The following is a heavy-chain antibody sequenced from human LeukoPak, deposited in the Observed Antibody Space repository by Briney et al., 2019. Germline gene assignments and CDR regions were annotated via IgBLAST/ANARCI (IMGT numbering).Heavy chain of an antibody. CDR1: GYTFTAYY. V-gene: IGHV1-2*02. CDR2: INPNTGGT. Sequence: ASVKVSCKASGYTFTAYYMHWVRQAPGQGLEWMGWINPNTGGTNYAQKFQGRVTMTRDTSITTAYMELSRLTFDDTAVYYCARDDNFQFDSWGQGTLVTVSS. D-gene: IGHD1-1*01. J-gene: IGHJ4*02. CDR3: ARDDNFQFDS.